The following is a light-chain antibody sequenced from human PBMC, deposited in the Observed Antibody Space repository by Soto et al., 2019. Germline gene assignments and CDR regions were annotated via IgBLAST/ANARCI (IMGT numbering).Light chain of an antibody. Sequence: DIQMTQSPSSLSASVRDSVTITCRASQNIRNYLNWYQQKPGRAPKILIYAASSLQSGVPSRFSGSGSGTDFTLTISSLQPEDFAAYYCQQSYSTPRTVGPVTKVEIK. CDR3: QQSYSTPRT. CDR1: QNIRNY. CDR2: AAS. V-gene: IGKV1-39*01. J-gene: IGKJ1*01.